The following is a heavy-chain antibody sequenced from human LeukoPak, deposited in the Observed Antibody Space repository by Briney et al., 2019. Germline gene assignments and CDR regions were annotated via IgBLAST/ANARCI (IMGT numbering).Heavy chain of an antibody. V-gene: IGHV3-48*03. CDR3: ATLGYHLDS. CDR2: FAGSDTTT. CDR1: GFDFSAYE. D-gene: IGHD3-22*01. J-gene: IGHJ4*02. Sequence: PGGSLRLSCAASGFDFSAYEMNWVRQAPGKGLEWVSYFAGSDTTTYYADPVKGRFTISRDNAKNSLYLQMNSLRAEDTALYYCATLGYHLDSWGQGTLVTVSS.